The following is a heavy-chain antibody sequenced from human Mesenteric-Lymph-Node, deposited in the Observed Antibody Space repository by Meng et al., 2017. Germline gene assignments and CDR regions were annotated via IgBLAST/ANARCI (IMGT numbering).Heavy chain of an antibody. CDR2: IYTSGST. Sequence: LRLSCTVSGGSISSGSYYWSWIRQPAGKGLEWIGRIYTSGSTNYNASLKSRVTISVDTSKTHFSLTLTSVTAADTAMYYCARGHYNKYFDFWGQGTLVTVSS. J-gene: IGHJ4*02. CDR1: GGSISSGSYY. V-gene: IGHV4-61*02. CDR3: ARGHYNKYFDF. D-gene: IGHD3-22*01.